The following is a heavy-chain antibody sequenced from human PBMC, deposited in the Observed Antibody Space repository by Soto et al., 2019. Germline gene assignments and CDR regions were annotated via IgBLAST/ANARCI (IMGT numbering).Heavy chain of an antibody. Sequence: ASVKVSCKASGYTFTSYDINWVRQATGQGLEWMGWMNPNSGNTGYAQKFQGRVTMTRNTSISTAYMELSSLRSEDTAVYYCATQSLSSGSYYYYGMDVWGQGTTVTVSS. D-gene: IGHD3-10*01. CDR1: GYTFTSYD. V-gene: IGHV1-8*01. J-gene: IGHJ6*02. CDR3: ATQSLSSGSYYYYGMDV. CDR2: MNPNSGNT.